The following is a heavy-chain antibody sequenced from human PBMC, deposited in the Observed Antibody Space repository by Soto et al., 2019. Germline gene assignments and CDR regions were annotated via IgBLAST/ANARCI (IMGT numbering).Heavy chain of an antibody. V-gene: IGHV6-1*01. D-gene: IGHD3-3*01. CDR1: GDSVSSNSAA. CDR2: TYYRSKWYN. J-gene: IGHJ6*02. Sequence: SPTLSLTCAISGDSVSSNSAAWNWIRQSPSRGLEWLGRTYYRSKWYNDYAVSVKSRITINPDTSKNQFSLQLNSVTPEDTAVYYCARGDITIFGVVIPHYYYGMDVWGQGTTVTVSS. CDR3: ARGDITIFGVVIPHYYYGMDV.